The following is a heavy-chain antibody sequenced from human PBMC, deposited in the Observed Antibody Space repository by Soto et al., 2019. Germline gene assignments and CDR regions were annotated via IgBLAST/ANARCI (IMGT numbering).Heavy chain of an antibody. V-gene: IGHV3-15*01. Sequence: GGSLRLSCAASGFTFSNAWMSWVRQAPGKGLEWVGRIKSKTDGGTTDYAAPVKGRFTISRDDSKNTLYLQMNSLKTEDTAVYYCTTGRTTVGRDAFDIWGQGTMVTVSS. CDR1: GFTFSNAW. J-gene: IGHJ3*02. D-gene: IGHD4-17*01. CDR3: TTGRTTVGRDAFDI. CDR2: IKSKTDGGTT.